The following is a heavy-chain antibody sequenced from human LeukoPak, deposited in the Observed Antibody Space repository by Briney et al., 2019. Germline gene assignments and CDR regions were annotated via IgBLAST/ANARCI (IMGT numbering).Heavy chain of an antibody. Sequence: SETLSLTCAVYGGSFSGYYWSWIRQPPAKGLEWIGEINYSGSTNYNPYLKRRVTISVDTYKNQFPLKLSSVTAADTAVYYCARAPERWYSYGSYTFYYMDVWGKGTTVTIS. V-gene: IGHV4-34*01. CDR1: GGSFSGYY. CDR2: INYSGST. J-gene: IGHJ6*03. CDR3: ARAPERWYSYGSYTFYYMDV. D-gene: IGHD5-18*01.